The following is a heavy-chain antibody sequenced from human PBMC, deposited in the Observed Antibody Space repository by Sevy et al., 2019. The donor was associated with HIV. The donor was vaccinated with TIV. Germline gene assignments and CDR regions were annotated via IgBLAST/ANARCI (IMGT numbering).Heavy chain of an antibody. CDR3: AKVPAGGTTLYYYYYMDV. J-gene: IGHJ6*03. V-gene: IGHV3-30*02. CDR1: GFTFSSYG. Sequence: GGSLRLSCAASGFTFSSYGMHWVRQAPGKGLEWVAFIRYDGSNKYYVDSVKGRFTISRDNSKNTLYLQMNSLRAEDTAVYYCAKVPAGGTTLYYYYYMDVWGKGTTVTVSS. D-gene: IGHD1-7*01. CDR2: IRYDGSNK.